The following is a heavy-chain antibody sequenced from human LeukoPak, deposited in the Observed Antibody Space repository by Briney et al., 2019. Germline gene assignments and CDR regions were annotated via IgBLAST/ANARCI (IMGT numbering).Heavy chain of an antibody. D-gene: IGHD6-13*01. CDR2: ITWDGGST. J-gene: IGHJ4*02. V-gene: IGHV3-43D*03. CDR1: GFTFDDYA. Sequence: PGGSLRLSCAASGFTFDDYAMHWVRQTPGKGLEWVSLITWDGGSTYYADSVKGRFTISRDNSKNSLYLQMNSLRAEDTAFYYCAKGTSSWHEFDYWGQGTLVTVSS. CDR3: AKGTSSWHEFDY.